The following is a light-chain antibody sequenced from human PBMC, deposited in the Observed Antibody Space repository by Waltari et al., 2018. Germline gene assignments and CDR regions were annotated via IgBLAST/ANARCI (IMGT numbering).Light chain of an antibody. CDR2: DVS. CDR1: SSDVGGYDA. J-gene: IGLJ3*02. CDR3: SSNAGYSTWV. Sequence: QSALPQPRSVSGPPGQSVTIPCTGTSSDVGGYDAVSWYRQHPGKAPELIIYDVSKRPSGVPDRFSGSKSGNTASLTISGLQADDEADYYCSSNAGYSTWVFGGGTKVTVL. V-gene: IGLV2-11*01.